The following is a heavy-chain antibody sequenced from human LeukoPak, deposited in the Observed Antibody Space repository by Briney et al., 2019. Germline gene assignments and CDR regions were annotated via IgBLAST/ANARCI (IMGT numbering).Heavy chain of an antibody. V-gene: IGHV4-59*01. J-gene: IGHJ4*02. CDR3: STDSPTGFDH. Sequence: SETLSLTCTVSGASIRSYYWSWTRQTPGKGLEWIGYIYHTGSTKYNPSLKSRVTISIDTSKNHFSLTLTSVSAADTAVYYCSTDSPTGFDHWGQGALVTVSS. CDR2: IYHTGST. D-gene: IGHD2-8*02. CDR1: GASIRSYY.